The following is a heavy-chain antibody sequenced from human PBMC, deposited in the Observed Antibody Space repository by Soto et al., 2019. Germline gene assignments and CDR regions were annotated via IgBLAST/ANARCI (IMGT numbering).Heavy chain of an antibody. CDR1: GFTFTSYA. J-gene: IGHJ4*02. CDR3: ALLTGVDWGSFRYPWGFDC. CDR2: INKSGGSA. Sequence: EVQMLESGGGLVQPGGSLRLSCAASGFTFTSYAMSWVRQTPGKGLEWVSTINKSGGSAYYADSVKGRFTLSRDNSKNTLYLQMNGLGAEATAIYYCALLTGVDWGSFRYPWGFDCWGQGTLVTVSS. V-gene: IGHV3-23*01. D-gene: IGHD3-16*02.